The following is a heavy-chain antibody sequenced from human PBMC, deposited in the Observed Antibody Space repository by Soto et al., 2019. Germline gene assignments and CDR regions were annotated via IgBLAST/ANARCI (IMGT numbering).Heavy chain of an antibody. D-gene: IGHD3-16*02. CDR2: FDPEDGET. V-gene: IGHV1-24*01. J-gene: IGHJ4*02. Sequence: ASVKVSCKVSGYTLTELSMHWVRQAPGKGLEWMGGFDPEDGETIYAQKFQGRVTMTEDTSTDTAYMELSSLRSEDTAVYYCATRAYYDYVWGSYRSAVFDYWGQGTLVTV. CDR1: GYTLTELS. CDR3: ATRAYYDYVWGSYRSAVFDY.